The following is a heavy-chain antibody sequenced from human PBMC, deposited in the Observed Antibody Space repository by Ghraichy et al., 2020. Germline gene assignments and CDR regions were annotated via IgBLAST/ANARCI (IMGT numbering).Heavy chain of an antibody. CDR2: ISGSGGST. V-gene: IGHV3-23*01. J-gene: IGHJ4*02. CDR3: AKSLLEYYDFWSGYYIGFDY. D-gene: IGHD3-3*01. CDR1: GFTFSSYA. Sequence: GGSLRLSCAASGFTFSSYAMSWVRQAPGKGLEWVSAISGSGGSTYYADSVKGRFTISRDNSKNTLYLQMNSLRAEDTAVYYCAKSLLEYYDFWSGYYIGFDYWGQGTLVTVSS.